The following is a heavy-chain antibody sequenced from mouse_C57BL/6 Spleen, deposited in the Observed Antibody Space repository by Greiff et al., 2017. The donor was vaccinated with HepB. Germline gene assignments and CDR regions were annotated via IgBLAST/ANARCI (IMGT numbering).Heavy chain of an antibody. CDR3: ARSNGTGWFAY. V-gene: IGHV1-69*01. D-gene: IGHD4-1*01. Sequence: QLQQPGAELVMPGASVKLSCKASGYTFTSYWMHWVKQRPGQGLEWIGEIDPSDSYTNYNQKFKGKSTLTVDKSTSTAYMQLSSLTSEDSAVYYCARSNGTGWFAYWGQGTLVTVSA. CDR1: GYTFTSYW. CDR2: IDPSDSYT. J-gene: IGHJ3*01.